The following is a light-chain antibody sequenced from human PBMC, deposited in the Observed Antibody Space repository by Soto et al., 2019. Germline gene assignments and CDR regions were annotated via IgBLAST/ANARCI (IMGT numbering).Light chain of an antibody. CDR3: QQYGGTPPIT. J-gene: IGKJ5*01. V-gene: IGKV3-20*01. CDR1: QSVSSSY. Sequence: EIGLTLSPGSLSLSPGERATLSCRASQSVSSSYLAWYQQQPGQAPRLLIYGASNRATGIPDRFSGSGSGTDFTLTISRLEPEDFAVYYCQQYGGTPPITFGQGTRLEIK. CDR2: GAS.